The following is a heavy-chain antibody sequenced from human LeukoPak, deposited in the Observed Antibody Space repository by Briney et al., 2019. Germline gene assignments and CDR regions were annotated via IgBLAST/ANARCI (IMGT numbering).Heavy chain of an antibody. D-gene: IGHD3-9*01. Sequence: PSETLSLTCAVYGGSFSGYYWSWIRQPPGKGLEWIGEINHSGSTNYNPSLKSRVTISVDTSKNQFSLKLNSVTAADTAVYYCARSYDILTGKYYFDYWGQGTLVTVSS. CDR3: ARSYDILTGKYYFDY. V-gene: IGHV4-34*01. J-gene: IGHJ4*02. CDR1: GGSFSGYY. CDR2: INHSGST.